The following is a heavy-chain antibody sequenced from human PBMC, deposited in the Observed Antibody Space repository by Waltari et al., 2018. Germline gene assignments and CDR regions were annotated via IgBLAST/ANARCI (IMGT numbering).Heavy chain of an antibody. CDR1: GDSLNSNSW. Sequence: QLQLQESGPGLVKPSGTLSLTCTVSGDSLNSNSWWSWVRQPPETGLEWIGQIHRSGRRNYNPSLESRVTISVDTSNNQFSLKLTSTTAADTAVYYCARDRGIGLYLDSWGQGTLVTVSP. D-gene: IGHD1-26*01. CDR2: IHRSGRR. V-gene: IGHV4-4*02. CDR3: ARDRGIGLYLDS. J-gene: IGHJ4*02.